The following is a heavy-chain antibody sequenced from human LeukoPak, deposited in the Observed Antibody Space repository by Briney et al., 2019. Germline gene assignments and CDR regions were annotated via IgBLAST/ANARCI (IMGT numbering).Heavy chain of an antibody. J-gene: IGHJ4*02. Sequence: GGSLRLSCAASGFTFSLYNMNWVRQAPGKGLEWVSQVSASETSIKYADSVRGRFTISRDNVKNSVYLQMNSLRAEDTAIYYCVRDNLENQWLERSYWGQGTLVTVSS. CDR2: VSASETSI. V-gene: IGHV3-48*03. CDR1: GFTFSLYN. CDR3: VRDNLENQWLERSY. D-gene: IGHD6-19*01.